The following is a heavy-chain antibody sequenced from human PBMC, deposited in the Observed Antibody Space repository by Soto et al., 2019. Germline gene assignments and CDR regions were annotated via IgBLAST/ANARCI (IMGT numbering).Heavy chain of an antibody. D-gene: IGHD3-10*01. CDR2: ISYDGRDK. Sequence: QVQLVESGGGVVQPGRSLRLSCAGSGFTLSSYGIHWVRQAPGKGLEWVTVISYDGRDKKYADSVKGRFTISRDNSKNTLYLQMNSLRAEDTAVYHCAKDQDRGGAAYYFDYWGQGTLVTVSS. J-gene: IGHJ4*02. V-gene: IGHV3-30*18. CDR3: AKDQDRGGAAYYFDY. CDR1: GFTLSSYG.